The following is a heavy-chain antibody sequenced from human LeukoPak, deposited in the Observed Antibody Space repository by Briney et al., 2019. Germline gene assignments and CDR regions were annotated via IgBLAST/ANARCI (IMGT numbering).Heavy chain of an antibody. CDR1: GGSFSGYY. CDR3: ARGHHSSSWHWFDP. V-gene: IGHV4-34*01. J-gene: IGHJ5*02. CDR2: INHSGST. Sequence: PSETLSLTCAVYGGSFSGYYWSWIRQPPGKGLEWIGEINHSGSTNYNPSLKSRVTISVDTSKNQFSLKLSSVTAADTAVYYCARGHHSSSWHWFDPWGQGTLVTVSS. D-gene: IGHD6-13*01.